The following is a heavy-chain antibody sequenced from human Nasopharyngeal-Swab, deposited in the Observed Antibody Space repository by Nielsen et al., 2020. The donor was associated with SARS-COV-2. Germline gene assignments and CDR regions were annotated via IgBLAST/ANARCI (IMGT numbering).Heavy chain of an antibody. CDR2: IYTSGST. Sequence: SETLSLTCTVSGGSISSGSYYWSWIRQPAGKGLEWIGRIYTSGSTNYNPSLKSRVTISVDTSKNQFSLKLSSVTAADTAVYYCARHQGYYATGFDYWGQGTLVTVSS. CDR1: GGSISSGSYY. CDR3: ARHQGYYATGFDY. V-gene: IGHV4-61*02. D-gene: IGHD3-22*01. J-gene: IGHJ4*02.